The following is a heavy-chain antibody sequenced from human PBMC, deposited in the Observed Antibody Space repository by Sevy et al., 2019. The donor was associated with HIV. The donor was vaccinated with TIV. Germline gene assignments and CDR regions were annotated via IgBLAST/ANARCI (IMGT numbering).Heavy chain of an antibody. D-gene: IGHD1-26*01. CDR1: GFIFSNAW. J-gene: IGHJ4*02. CDR2: IKSKADGGTP. V-gene: IGHV3-15*01. CDR3: GYSEYGYYYDY. Sequence: GGSLRLSCGASGFIFSNAWMSWVRQAPGKGLEWVGRIKSKADGGTPDYAAPVKGTFTISRDDSINTLYLQMNSLRTDDTAVYYGGYSEYGYYYDYWGQGTLVTVSS.